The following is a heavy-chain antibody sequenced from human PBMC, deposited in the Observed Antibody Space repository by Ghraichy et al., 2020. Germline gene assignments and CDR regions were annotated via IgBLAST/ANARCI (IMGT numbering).Heavy chain of an antibody. Sequence: GESLNISCAASGFTFSSYGMHWVRQAPGKGLEWVAVISYDGSNKYYADSVKGRFTISRDNSKNTLYLQMNSLRAEDTAVYYCAMHLVVYAIKGRGMDVWGQGTTVTVSS. CDR1: GFTFSSYG. J-gene: IGHJ6*02. D-gene: IGHD2-8*02. V-gene: IGHV3-30*03. CDR3: AMHLVVYAIKGRGMDV. CDR2: ISYDGSNK.